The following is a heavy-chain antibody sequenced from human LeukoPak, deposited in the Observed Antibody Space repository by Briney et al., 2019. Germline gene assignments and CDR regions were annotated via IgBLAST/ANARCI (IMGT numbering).Heavy chain of an antibody. V-gene: IGHV3-7*01. CDR2: IKQDGSEI. CDR1: GFTFSGFW. CDR3: ARDSKGFIVVPAAPTYYYYFMDV. Sequence: PGGSLRLSCSASGFTFSGFWMNWVRQAPGKGLDWVAEIKQDGSEIYYVESVRGRFTISRDNAKNSLYRQMNSLRGEDKAVYFFARDSKGFIVVPAAPTYYYYFMDVWGKGTTVTVSS. J-gene: IGHJ6*03. D-gene: IGHD2-2*01.